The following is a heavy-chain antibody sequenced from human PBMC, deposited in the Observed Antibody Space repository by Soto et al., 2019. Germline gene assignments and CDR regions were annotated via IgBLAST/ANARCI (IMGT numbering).Heavy chain of an antibody. J-gene: IGHJ4*02. D-gene: IGHD3-22*01. Sequence: GGSLRLSCAASGFTFSSYAVSWVRQAPGKGLEWVSAISGSGGSTYYADSVKGRFTISRDNSKNTLYLQMNSLRAEDTAVYYCAKDPRSSYYYDSAFGYWGQGTLVTVSS. V-gene: IGHV3-23*01. CDR2: ISGSGGST. CDR1: GFTFSSYA. CDR3: AKDPRSSYYYDSAFGY.